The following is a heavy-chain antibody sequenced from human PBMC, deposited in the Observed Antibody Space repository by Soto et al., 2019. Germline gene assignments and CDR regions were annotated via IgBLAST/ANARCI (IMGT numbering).Heavy chain of an antibody. CDR3: VWQSGFTSSFH. Sequence: EVQLVESEGGLVKPGGSLRLSCVGSGLTFIDAWMNWVRQAPGKGLEWVGRIKSKASGGTRDYAAPVKGRFTISRDDSKNTLSLEMNSLEVEDTAVYFCVWQSGFTSSFHWGQGALVTVSS. CDR1: GLTFIDAW. V-gene: IGHV3-15*07. CDR2: IKSKASGGTR. J-gene: IGHJ4*02. D-gene: IGHD6-13*01.